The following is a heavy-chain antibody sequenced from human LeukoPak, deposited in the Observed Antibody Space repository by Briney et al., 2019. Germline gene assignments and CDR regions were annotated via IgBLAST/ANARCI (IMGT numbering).Heavy chain of an antibody. CDR1: GGSFSGYY. V-gene: IGHV4-34*01. CDR3: ARRGHFGDCRL. CDR2: INHSGST. J-gene: IGHJ4*02. Sequence: SETLSLTCAVYGGSFSGYYWSRIRQPPGKGLEWIGEINHSGSTNYNPSLKSRVAISVDTSKNQFSLKLSSVTAADTAVYYCARRGHFGDCRLWGQGTLVTVSS. D-gene: IGHD2-21*02.